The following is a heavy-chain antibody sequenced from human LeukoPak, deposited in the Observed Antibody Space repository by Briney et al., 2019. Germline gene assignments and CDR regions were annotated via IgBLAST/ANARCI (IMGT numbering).Heavy chain of an antibody. V-gene: IGHV3-23*01. CDR1: GFTFSNYA. D-gene: IGHD6-13*01. J-gene: IGHJ4*02. CDR3: AKLQADYYFDY. Sequence: PGGSLRLSCAASGFTFSNYAMNWVRQAPGKGLEGVSVVTGGGDITDYADSVKGRFTISRDNSHNTLYLQMNSLRVEDTAVYYCAKLQADYYFDYWGQGTLVTVSS. CDR2: VTGGGDIT.